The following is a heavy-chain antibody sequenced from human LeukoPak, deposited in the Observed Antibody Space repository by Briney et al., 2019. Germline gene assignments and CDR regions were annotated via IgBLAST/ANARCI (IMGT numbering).Heavy chain of an antibody. D-gene: IGHD6-19*01. CDR1: GGSFSGYY. CDR3: ARGFPRIAVDY. CDR2: INHGGST. J-gene: IGHJ4*02. V-gene: IGHV4-34*01. Sequence: PSETLSLTCAVYGGSFSGYYWSWIRQPPGKGLEWIGEINHGGSTNYNPSLKSRVTISVDASKNQFSLKLSSVTAADTAVYYCARGFPRIAVDYWGQGTLVTVSS.